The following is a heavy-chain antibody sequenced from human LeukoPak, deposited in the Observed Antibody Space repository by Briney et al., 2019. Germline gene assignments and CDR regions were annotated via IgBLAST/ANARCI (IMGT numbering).Heavy chain of an antibody. CDR2: ISSSSSYT. J-gene: IGHJ4*02. Sequence: GGSLRLSCAASGFTFRDYYMSWIRQAPGKGLEWVSYISSSSSYTNYADSVEGRFTISRDNAKNSLYLQMNSLRAEDTAVYYCARDLGQQLVPTYFDYWGQGTLVTVSS. D-gene: IGHD6-13*01. V-gene: IGHV3-11*05. CDR1: GFTFRDYY. CDR3: ARDLGQQLVPTYFDY.